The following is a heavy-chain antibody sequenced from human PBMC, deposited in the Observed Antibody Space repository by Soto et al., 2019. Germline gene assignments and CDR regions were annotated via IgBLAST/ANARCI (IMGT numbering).Heavy chain of an antibody. J-gene: IGHJ3*02. V-gene: IGHV3-11*05. D-gene: IGHD3-22*01. CDR1: GFTFSDYY. CDR3: ARDSNYYDGGDKLGRGCDI. Sequence: GGSLRLSCAASGFTFSDYYMSWIRQAPGKGLEWVSYISSSSSYTNYADSVKGRFTISRDNAKNSLYLQMNSLRAEDTAVYYCARDSNYYDGGDKLGRGCDIWGQGTMGTVSS. CDR2: ISSSSSYT.